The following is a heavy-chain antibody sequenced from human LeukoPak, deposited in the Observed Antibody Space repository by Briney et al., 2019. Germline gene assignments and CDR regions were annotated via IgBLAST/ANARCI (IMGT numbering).Heavy chain of an antibody. D-gene: IGHD3-3*01. Sequence: SETLSLTCTVSGGSISSGGYYWSWIRQPPGKGLEWIGYIYHSGSTYYNPSLKSRVTISVDRSKNQFSLKLSSVTAADTAVYYCARVITIFGEDYYMDVWGKGTTVTVSS. CDR3: ARVITIFGEDYYMDV. J-gene: IGHJ6*03. V-gene: IGHV4-30-2*01. CDR2: IYHSGST. CDR1: GGSISSGGYY.